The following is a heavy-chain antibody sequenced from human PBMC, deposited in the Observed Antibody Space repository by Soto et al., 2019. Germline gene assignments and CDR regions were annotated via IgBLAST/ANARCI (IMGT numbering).Heavy chain of an antibody. CDR2: ISSNGVGT. D-gene: IGHD6-6*01. Sequence: EVQLAESGGGLAQPGGSLRLSCAASGFTLRGYAMDWVRQAPGKGLEYVSGISSNGVGTYYANSVQGRFTISRDNSKNTVYLQMGSLRPADRAVYYCARRARPDFYYMDVWGKGTTVTVSS. J-gene: IGHJ6*03. V-gene: IGHV3-64*01. CDR3: ARRARPDFYYMDV. CDR1: GFTLRGYA.